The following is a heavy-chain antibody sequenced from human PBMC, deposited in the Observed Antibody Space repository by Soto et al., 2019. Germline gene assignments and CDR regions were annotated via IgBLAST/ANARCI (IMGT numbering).Heavy chain of an antibody. D-gene: IGHD6-13*01. CDR3: ARGQQRYFDY. V-gene: IGHV4-34*01. CDR2: INHSGST. J-gene: IGHJ4*02. CDR1: GGSFSGYY. Sequence: SETLSLTCAVYGGSFSGYYWSWIRQPPGKGLEWIGEINHSGSTNYNPSLKSRVTISVDTSKNQFSLKLSSVTAADTAVYYCARGQQRYFDYWGQGTLVTVS.